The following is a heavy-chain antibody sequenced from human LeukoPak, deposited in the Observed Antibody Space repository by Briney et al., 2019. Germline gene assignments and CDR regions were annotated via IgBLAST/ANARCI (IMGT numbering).Heavy chain of an antibody. V-gene: IGHV1-18*01. CDR2: ISAYNGNT. D-gene: IGHD1-7*01. CDR1: GYTFTSYG. CDR3: ARKYNWNYVYWFDP. Sequence: ASVTVSCKASGYTFTSYGISWVRQAPGQGLEWMGWISAYNGNTNYAQKLQGRVTMTTDTSTSTAYMELRSLRSDDTAVYYCARKYNWNYVYWFDPWGQGTLVTVSS. J-gene: IGHJ5*02.